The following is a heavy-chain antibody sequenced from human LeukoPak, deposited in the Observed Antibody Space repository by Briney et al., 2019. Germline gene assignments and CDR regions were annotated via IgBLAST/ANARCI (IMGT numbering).Heavy chain of an antibody. CDR1: GYTFTSYG. J-gene: IGHJ4*02. CDR3: ARGGDPVVVPAAIDY. V-gene: IGHV1-18*01. Sequence: GASVKVSCKASGYTFTSYGISWVRQAPGQGLEWKGWISTYNGNTNYAQKLQGRITMATDTSTSTAYMELRSLRSGDTAVYYCARGGDPVVVPAAIDYWGQGTLVTVSS. D-gene: IGHD2-2*01. CDR2: ISTYNGNT.